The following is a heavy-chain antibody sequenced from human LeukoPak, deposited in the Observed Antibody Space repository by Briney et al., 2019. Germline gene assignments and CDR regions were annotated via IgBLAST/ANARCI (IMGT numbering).Heavy chain of an antibody. V-gene: IGHV4-59*01. CDR1: GGSISSYY. Sequence: PSETLSLTCTVSGGSISSYYWSWIRQPPGKGLEWIGYIYYSGSTNYNPSLESRVTTSVDTSKNEFSLKLSSVTAADTAVYYCARGWGYYDYWGQGTLVTVSS. CDR2: IYYSGST. D-gene: IGHD3-10*01. CDR3: ARGWGYYDY. J-gene: IGHJ4*02.